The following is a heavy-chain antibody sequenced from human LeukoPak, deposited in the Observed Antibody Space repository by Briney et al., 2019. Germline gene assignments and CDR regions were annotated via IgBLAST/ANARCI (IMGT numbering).Heavy chain of an antibody. CDR1: GFTVSSNY. Sequence: GGSLRLSCAVSGFTVSSNYMSWVRQAPGKGLEWVSVIYSGGSTYYADSVKGRFTISRDNSKNTLYLQMNSLRAEDTAVYYCAKDLYYGGHGGNFDYWGQGTLVTVSS. V-gene: IGHV3-66*01. J-gene: IGHJ4*02. D-gene: IGHD4-23*01. CDR2: IYSGGST. CDR3: AKDLYYGGHGGNFDY.